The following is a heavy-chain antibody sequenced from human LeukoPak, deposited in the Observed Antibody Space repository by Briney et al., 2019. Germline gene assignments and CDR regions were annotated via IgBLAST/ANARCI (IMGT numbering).Heavy chain of an antibody. Sequence: GRSLRLSCAASGFIFDDYAMHWVRQAPGKGLEWVSGISWDSDSIDYADSVKGRLTISRDNAKNSLYLQMNSLRAEDMALYYCAKGGGGRLIYYYYMDVWGKGTTVTVSS. CDR3: AKGGGGRLIYYYYMDV. CDR2: ISWDSDSI. CDR1: GFIFDDYA. D-gene: IGHD3-16*01. J-gene: IGHJ6*03. V-gene: IGHV3-9*03.